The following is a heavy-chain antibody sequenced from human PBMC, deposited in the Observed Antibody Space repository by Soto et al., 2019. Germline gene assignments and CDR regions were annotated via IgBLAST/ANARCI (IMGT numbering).Heavy chain of an antibody. CDR1: GFTFSSYS. J-gene: IGHJ4*02. Sequence: QVQLVESGGGVVQSGGSLRLSCAASGFTFSSYSMHWVRQAPGKGLEWVAVMSYDVNTKYYADSVKGRFTVSRDNSNNTLYLQMDSLRPDDTALFFCARKPRGNNPIDYWGQGTLVTVSS. V-gene: IGHV3-30*03. D-gene: IGHD3-16*01. CDR2: MSYDVNTK. CDR3: ARKPRGNNPIDY.